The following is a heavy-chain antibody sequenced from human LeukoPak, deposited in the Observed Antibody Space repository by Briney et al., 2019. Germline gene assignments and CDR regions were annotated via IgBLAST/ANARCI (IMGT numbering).Heavy chain of an antibody. CDR1: GYTFTGYY. Sequence: ASVKVSCKVSGYTFTGYYMHWVRQAPGQGLEWMGWINPNSGGTNYAQKFQGRVTMTRDTSISTAYMELSRLRSDDTAVYYCAKAPFCSGGSCYKTFDYWGQGTLVTVSS. D-gene: IGHD2-15*01. CDR3: AKAPFCSGGSCYKTFDY. CDR2: INPNSGGT. J-gene: IGHJ4*02. V-gene: IGHV1-2*02.